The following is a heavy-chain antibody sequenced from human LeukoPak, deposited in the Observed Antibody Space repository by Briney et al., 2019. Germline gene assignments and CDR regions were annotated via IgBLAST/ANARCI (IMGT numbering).Heavy chain of an antibody. V-gene: IGHV3-15*01. D-gene: IGHD4-11*01. Sequence: AGGSLRLSCAASGFTFSNVWMNWVRQAPGKGLEWVGHFKSKSAGGTTDYAAPVKGRFTISRDDSRNTQYLQMNSLKTEDTAVYFCATLHYWGQGTLVTVSS. CDR2: FKSKSAGGTT. J-gene: IGHJ4*02. CDR1: GFTFSNVW. CDR3: ATLHY.